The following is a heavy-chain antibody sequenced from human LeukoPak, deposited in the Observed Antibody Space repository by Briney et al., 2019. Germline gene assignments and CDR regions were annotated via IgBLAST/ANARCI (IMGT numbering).Heavy chain of an antibody. CDR3: LRYFDPSDTFDY. CDR1: GFTFGDYA. Sequence: GGSLRLSCTASGFTFGDYAMSWVRQAPGKGLEWVGFIRSKVYGGTTEYAASVKGRFTISRDDSKSIAYLQMNSLKIEDTAVYYCLRYFDPSDTFDYWGQGTLVTVST. V-gene: IGHV3-49*04. D-gene: IGHD3-9*01. J-gene: IGHJ4*02. CDR2: IRSKVYGGTT.